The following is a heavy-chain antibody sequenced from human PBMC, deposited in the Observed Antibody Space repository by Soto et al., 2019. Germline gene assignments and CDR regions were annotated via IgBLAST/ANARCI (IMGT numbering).Heavy chain of an antibody. Sequence: PSETLSLTCSVSGGPFIMPQSYWGWIRQPPGKGLEGIGAIYYVGRTYRNPSLESRATISVDTSKSQLSLKLVAVSAADTAVYYCARSTVAGTPFASWGQGILVPVSS. CDR1: GGPFIMPQSY. CDR3: ARSTVAGTPFAS. CDR2: IYYVGRT. J-gene: IGHJ4*02. V-gene: IGHV4-39*01. D-gene: IGHD6-19*01.